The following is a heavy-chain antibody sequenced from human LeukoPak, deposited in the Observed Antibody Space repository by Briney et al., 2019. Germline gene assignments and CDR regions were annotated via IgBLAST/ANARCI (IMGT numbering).Heavy chain of an antibody. Sequence: SGTLSLTCTVSGGSISSYYWSWIRQPPGKGLEWIGYIYYSGSTNYNPSLKSRVTISVDTSKNQFSLKLSSVTAADTAVYYCARNGDYVPAGYDAFDIWGQGTMVTVSS. CDR1: GGSISSYY. CDR3: ARNGDYVPAGYDAFDI. CDR2: IYYSGST. V-gene: IGHV4-59*01. D-gene: IGHD4-17*01. J-gene: IGHJ3*02.